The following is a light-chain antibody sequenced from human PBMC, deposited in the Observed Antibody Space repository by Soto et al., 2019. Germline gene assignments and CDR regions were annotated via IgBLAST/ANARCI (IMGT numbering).Light chain of an antibody. CDR3: AAWDDSLNGWV. CDR2: SND. CDR1: SSNIGSNT. Sequence: QSVLTQAPSASGTPGQRVTISCSGSSSNIGSNTVSWYQQVPGTAPKLLIYSNDQRPSGVPDRFSGSKSGTSASQAIGGLQSEDEADYYCAAWDDSLNGWVFGGGTKLTVL. V-gene: IGLV1-44*01. J-gene: IGLJ3*02.